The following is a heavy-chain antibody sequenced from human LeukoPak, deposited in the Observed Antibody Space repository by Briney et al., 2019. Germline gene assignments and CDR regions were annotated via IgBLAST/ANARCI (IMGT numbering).Heavy chain of an antibody. Sequence: ASVKAACKASGYTVTSYGISWVRQAPGQGLEWMGWISAYNGNTNYAPKFQGRVTMTTDTPTSTAYMELRSLRSDDTAVYYCARDRQCGYWGQGTLVTVSS. D-gene: IGHD2-21*01. CDR3: ARDRQCGY. CDR1: GYTVTSYG. J-gene: IGHJ4*02. CDR2: ISAYNGNT. V-gene: IGHV1-18*01.